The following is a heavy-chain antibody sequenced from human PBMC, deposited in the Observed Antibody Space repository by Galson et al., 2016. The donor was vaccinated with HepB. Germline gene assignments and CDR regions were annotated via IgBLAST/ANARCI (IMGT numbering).Heavy chain of an antibody. V-gene: IGHV3-9*01. D-gene: IGHD1-26*01. CDR1: GFPFDDYA. J-gene: IGHJ6*03. CDR2: ISWNSGSI. CDR3: AKSGGMNYYYYMDL. Sequence: SLRLSCAASGFPFDDYAMHWVRQAPGKGLEWVSRISWNSGSIDYAGSVKGRFTISRDNAKNSLYLQMNSLRAEDTALYYCAKSGGMNYYYYMDLWGKGTTVTVSS.